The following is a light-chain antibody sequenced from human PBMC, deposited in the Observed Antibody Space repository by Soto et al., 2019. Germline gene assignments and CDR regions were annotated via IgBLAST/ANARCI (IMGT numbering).Light chain of an antibody. CDR3: QLWDSSSHLV. CDR2: RDY. CDR1: NIGRKN. J-gene: IGLJ2*01. V-gene: IGLV3-9*01. Sequence: SYELTQPLSVSVALGLTVRITCGGNNIGRKNVHWYQQKPGQTPVLVTYRDYNRPSGNPERFSGSNSVNTALLNISVAQAWDEAHYYCQLWDSSSHLVFSGGTKLTLL.